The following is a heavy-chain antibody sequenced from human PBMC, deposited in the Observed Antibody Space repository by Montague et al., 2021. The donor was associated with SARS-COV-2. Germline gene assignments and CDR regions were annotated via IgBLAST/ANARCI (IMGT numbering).Heavy chain of an antibody. D-gene: IGHD6-19*01. CDR3: AKRASSGWYLDWYFDL. Sequence: SLRLSCAASGFTFSSYCMHWLRQARGQGLVWVSRINSDGSSTSYADSVKGRFTISRDNAKNTLYLQMNSLRAEDTAVYYCAKRASSGWYLDWYFDLWGRGTL. CDR1: GFTFSSYC. J-gene: IGHJ2*01. V-gene: IGHV3-74*01. CDR2: INSDGSST.